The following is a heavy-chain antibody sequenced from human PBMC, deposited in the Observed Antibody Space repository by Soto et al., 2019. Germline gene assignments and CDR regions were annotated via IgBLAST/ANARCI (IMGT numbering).Heavy chain of an antibody. V-gene: IGHV3-30*18. CDR3: AKDLVSLRDRKLELPGWYFDY. CDR2: ISYDGSNK. CDR1: GFTFSSYG. J-gene: IGHJ4*02. D-gene: IGHD1-7*01. Sequence: QVQLVESGGGVVQPGRSLRLSCAASGFTFSSYGMHWVRQAPGKGLEWVAVISYDGSNKYYADSVKGRFTISRDNSKNTLYLQMNSLRAEDTAVYYCAKDLVSLRDRKLELPGWYFDYWGQGTLVTVSS.